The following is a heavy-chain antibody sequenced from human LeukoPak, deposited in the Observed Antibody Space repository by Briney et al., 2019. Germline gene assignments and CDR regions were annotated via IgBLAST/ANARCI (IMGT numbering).Heavy chain of an antibody. V-gene: IGHV1-18*01. Sequence: GASVKGSCKASGYTFTSYGISWVRQAPGQGLEWMGWISAYNGNTNYAQKLQGRVIMTTDTSTSTAYMELRSLRSDDTAVYYCARVAWSHPDTAMDYWGQGTLVTVSS. CDR1: GYTFTSYG. CDR3: ARVAWSHPDTAMDY. D-gene: IGHD5-18*01. J-gene: IGHJ4*02. CDR2: ISAYNGNT.